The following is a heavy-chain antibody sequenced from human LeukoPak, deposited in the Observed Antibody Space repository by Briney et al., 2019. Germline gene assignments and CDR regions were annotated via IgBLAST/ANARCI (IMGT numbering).Heavy chain of an antibody. CDR2: INPNSGGT. CDR3: ARRGAVAGSEFDY. CDR1: GYTFTGYY. J-gene: IGHJ4*02. D-gene: IGHD6-19*01. V-gene: IGHV1-2*02. Sequence: GASVKVSCKASGYTFTGYYMHWVRQAPGQGLEWMGWINPNSGGTNYVQKFQGRVTMTRDTFISTAYMELSRLRSDDTAVYYCARRGAVAGSEFDYWGQGTLVTVSS.